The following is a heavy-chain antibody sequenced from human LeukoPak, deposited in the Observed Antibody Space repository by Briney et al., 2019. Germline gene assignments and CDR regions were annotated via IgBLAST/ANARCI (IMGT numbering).Heavy chain of an antibody. Sequence: PGGSLRLSCAASGFTFTSYSMNWVRQAPGKGLEWVSYISRSSDNIHYADSVKGRFTISRDNAKNSLYLQINSLRAEDTAVYYCVGDKSYAFDIWGQGTTVTVSS. J-gene: IGHJ3*02. CDR2: ISRSSDNI. CDR1: GFTFTSYS. V-gene: IGHV3-48*01. CDR3: VGDKSYAFDI.